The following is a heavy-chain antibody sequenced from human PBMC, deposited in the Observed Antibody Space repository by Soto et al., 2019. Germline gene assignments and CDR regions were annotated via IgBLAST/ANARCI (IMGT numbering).Heavy chain of an antibody. V-gene: IGHV4-59*01. CDR1: GGSISSYY. CDR2: IYYSGST. J-gene: IGHJ5*02. D-gene: IGHD1-1*01. CDR3: ARDRGLERPLDP. Sequence: PSETLSLTCTVSGGSISSYYWSWIRQPPGKGLEWIGYIYYSGSTNYNPSLKSRVTISVDTSKNQFSLKLSSVTAADTAVYYCARDRGLERPLDPWGQGTLVTVSS.